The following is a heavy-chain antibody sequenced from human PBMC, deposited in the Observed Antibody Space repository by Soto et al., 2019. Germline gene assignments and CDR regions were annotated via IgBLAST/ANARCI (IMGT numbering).Heavy chain of an antibody. CDR1: GYTFTGYY. D-gene: IGHD6-19*01. V-gene: IGHV1-2*04. CDR2: INPNSGDT. J-gene: IGHJ5*02. Sequence: ASVKVSCKASGYTFTGYYMHWVRQAPGQGLEWMGWINPNSGDTNYAQKFQGWVTMTRDTSISTAYMELSRLRSDDTAVYYCAREAGFVWFDPWGQGTLVTVSS. CDR3: AREAGFVWFDP.